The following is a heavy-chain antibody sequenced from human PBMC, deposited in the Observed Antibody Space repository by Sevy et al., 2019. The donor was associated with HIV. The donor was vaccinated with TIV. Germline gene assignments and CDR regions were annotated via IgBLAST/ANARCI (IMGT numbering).Heavy chain of an antibody. CDR3: ARDLPGDSRMDV. D-gene: IGHD3-22*01. V-gene: IGHV3-48*03. CDR2: FSSSGTTI. CDR1: GFSFSSYE. J-gene: IGHJ6*02. Sequence: GGSLRLSCAASGFSFSSYEMNWVRLAPEKGLEWFSYFSSSGTTIYYADSVKGRFTVSRDNAKNSLYLQMNSLRGEDTSVYYCARDLPGDSRMDVWGQGTTVTVSS.